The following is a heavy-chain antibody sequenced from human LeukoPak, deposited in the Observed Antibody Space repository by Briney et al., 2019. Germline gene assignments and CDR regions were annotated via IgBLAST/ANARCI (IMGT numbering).Heavy chain of an antibody. CDR2: IWDAGSNK. CDR3: ARDTGGYCSGGSCYPGDFDY. J-gene: IGHJ4*02. CDR1: GFTFSSYG. D-gene: IGHD2-15*01. Sequence: PGRTLRLSCAASGFTFSSYGMHWVRQAPGKGLEWVAVIWDAGSNKYYADSVKGRFTISRDNSKNTLYLQMNSLRAEDTAVYYCARDTGGYCSGGSCYPGDFDYWGQGTLVTVST. V-gene: IGHV3-33*01.